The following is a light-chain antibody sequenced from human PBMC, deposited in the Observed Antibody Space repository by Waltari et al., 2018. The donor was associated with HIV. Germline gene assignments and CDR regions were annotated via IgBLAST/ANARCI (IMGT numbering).Light chain of an antibody. CDR1: SGHSTYA. J-gene: IGLJ3*02. Sequence: QLILTQSPSASASLGASVKLTCTLSSGHSTYAIAWLQHQPEKGPRFLMKLNNDGSHTRGDGIPDRFSGSSSGAERYRTISSRQSEDEADYYCQTWDTGPWVFGGGTKLTVL. CDR2: LNNDGSH. V-gene: IGLV4-69*01. CDR3: QTWDTGPWV.